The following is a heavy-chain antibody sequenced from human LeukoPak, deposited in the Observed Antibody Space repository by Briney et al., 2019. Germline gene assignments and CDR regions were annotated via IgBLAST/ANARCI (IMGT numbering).Heavy chain of an antibody. V-gene: IGHV4-34*01. CDR1: GGSFSGYY. J-gene: IGHJ4*02. Sequence: PSETLSLTCAVYGGSFSGYYWSWIRQPPGKGLEWIGEINHSGSTNYNPSLKSRVTISVDTSKNQFSLKLSSVTAADTAVYYCARDHPDCSSTSCYKTLDYWGQGTLVTVSS. CDR2: INHSGST. CDR3: ARDHPDCSSTSCYKTLDY. D-gene: IGHD2-2*02.